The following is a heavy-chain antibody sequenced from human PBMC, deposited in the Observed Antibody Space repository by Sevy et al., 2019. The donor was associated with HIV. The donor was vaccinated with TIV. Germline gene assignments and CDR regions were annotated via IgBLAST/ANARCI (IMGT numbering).Heavy chain of an antibody. CDR3: WREACSAYYGRIDY. CDR2: SNPHSGGA. CDR1: GYTFIDYY. V-gene: IGHV1-2*06. Sequence: ASVKVSCKASGYTFIDYYIHWVRQAPGQGLEWMGRSNPHSGGAKYAQKFQDRVTMTRDTSINTAYMELSRLSFDDTAVYFCWREACSAYYGRIDYWGQGSLVTVSS. D-gene: IGHD6-25*01. J-gene: IGHJ4*02.